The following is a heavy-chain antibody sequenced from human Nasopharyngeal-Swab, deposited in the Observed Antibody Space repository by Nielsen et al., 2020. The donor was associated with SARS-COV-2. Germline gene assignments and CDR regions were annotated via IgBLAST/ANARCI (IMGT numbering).Heavy chain of an antibody. CDR2: IYYSGST. V-gene: IGHV4-39*01. J-gene: IGHJ2*01. CDR3: ARPRGLLNWYFDL. Sequence: SETLSLTCTVSGGSISSSSYYWGWIRQPPGKGLEWIGSIYYSGSTYYNPSLKSRVTISVDTSKNQFSLKLSSVTAADTAVYYCARPRGLLNWYFDLWGRGTLVTVSS. D-gene: IGHD2-21*02. CDR1: GGSISSSSYY.